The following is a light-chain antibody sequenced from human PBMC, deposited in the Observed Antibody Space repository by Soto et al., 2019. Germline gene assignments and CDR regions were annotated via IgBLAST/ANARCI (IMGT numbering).Light chain of an antibody. J-gene: IGKJ1*01. CDR2: GAS. CDR3: QQYGSSPRT. CDR1: QSFSRSS. V-gene: IGKV3-20*01. Sequence: EVGLTQSPGTLSLSPGERATLSCRSSQSFSRSSLAWYQQKPGQAPRLLIFGASTRDAGVPDRFSGSGSGTDFTLTISRLQPEDFAVYYCQQYGSSPRTFGQGTKVDIK.